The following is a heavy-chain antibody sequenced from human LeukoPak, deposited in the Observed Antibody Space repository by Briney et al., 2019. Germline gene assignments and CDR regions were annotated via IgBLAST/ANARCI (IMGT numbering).Heavy chain of an antibody. CDR3: AKTWIQLWSLDY. Sequence: GGSLRLSCAASGFTFSSYSMNWVRQAPGKGLEWVSSISSSSSYIYYADSVKGRFTISRDNAKNSLYLQMNSLRAEDTAVYYCAKTWIQLWSLDYWGQGTLVTVSS. J-gene: IGHJ4*02. CDR2: ISSSSSYI. CDR1: GFTFSSYS. D-gene: IGHD5-18*01. V-gene: IGHV3-21*01.